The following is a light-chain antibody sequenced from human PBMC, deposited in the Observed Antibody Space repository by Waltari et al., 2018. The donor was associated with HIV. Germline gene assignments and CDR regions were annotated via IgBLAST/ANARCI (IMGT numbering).Light chain of an antibody. CDR1: QSVFSRSNNKNF. CDR2: WAS. V-gene: IGKV4-1*01. Sequence: DIVMTAPPASLVVSLGERATINCKSSQSVFSRSNNKNFLAWYQQKPGQPRQVLIYWASSRESGVPDRFSGSGSGTDFTPTILSLQAEDGAVYYCQQYYEPAYTCGQGTSLEIK. CDR3: QQYYEPAYT. J-gene: IGKJ2*01.